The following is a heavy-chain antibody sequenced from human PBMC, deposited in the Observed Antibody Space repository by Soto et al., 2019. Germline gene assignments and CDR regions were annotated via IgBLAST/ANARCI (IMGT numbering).Heavy chain of an antibody. J-gene: IGHJ1*01. CDR2: ITPFNGNT. D-gene: IGHD6-19*01. Sequence: SVKVSCKASGYTFTYRYLHWVRQAPGQALEWMGWITPFNGNTNYAQKFQDRVTITRDRSMSTAYMELSSLRSEDTAVYYCANSWLVLLAEYFSHWGQGTLVPVS. CDR3: ANSWLVLLAEYFSH. V-gene: IGHV1-45*02. CDR1: GYTFTYRY.